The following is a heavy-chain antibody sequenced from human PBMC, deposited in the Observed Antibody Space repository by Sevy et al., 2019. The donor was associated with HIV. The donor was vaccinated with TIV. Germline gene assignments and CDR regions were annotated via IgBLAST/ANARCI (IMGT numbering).Heavy chain of an antibody. CDR1: GFTFGDYA. D-gene: IGHD3-22*01. CDR2: IRSKDYGGAT. CDR3: TRGYYYDSSGYSDY. Sequence: GGSLRLSCTGSGFTFGDYAMSWFRQAPGMGLEWVGFIRSKDYGGATEYAGSVKGRFTISRDDSNSIADLQMNSLKTEDTAVYYCTRGYYYDSSGYSDYWGQGTLVTVSS. J-gene: IGHJ4*02. V-gene: IGHV3-49*03.